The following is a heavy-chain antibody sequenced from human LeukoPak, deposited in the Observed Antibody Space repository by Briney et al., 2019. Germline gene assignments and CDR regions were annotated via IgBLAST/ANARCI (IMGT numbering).Heavy chain of an antibody. V-gene: IGHV3-33*01. CDR3: GRVYCGGNCYSPPLPDY. CDR1: GFTSSSYG. Sequence: GRSLRLSCAASGFTSSSYGMQWVRQAPGKGLDWVAGIWYDGSNKNYADSVKGRFTISRDNSKNTLFLQMDSLRAEDTAVYYCGRVYCGGNCYSPPLPDYWGQGTLVTVSA. D-gene: IGHD2-21*02. J-gene: IGHJ4*02. CDR2: IWYDGSNK.